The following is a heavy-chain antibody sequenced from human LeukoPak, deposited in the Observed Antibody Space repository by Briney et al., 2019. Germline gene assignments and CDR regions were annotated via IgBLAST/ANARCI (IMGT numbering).Heavy chain of an antibody. V-gene: IGHV1-2*02. J-gene: IGHJ4*02. Sequence: ASVKVSCKASGYTFTGYYMHWVRQAPGQGLEWMGWINPNSGGTNYAQKFQGRVTMTRDTSISTAYMELSRLRSDDTAVYYCARSTWYSSSSPLDYWGQGTLVTVSP. D-gene: IGHD6-6*01. CDR2: INPNSGGT. CDR1: GYTFTGYY. CDR3: ARSTWYSSSSPLDY.